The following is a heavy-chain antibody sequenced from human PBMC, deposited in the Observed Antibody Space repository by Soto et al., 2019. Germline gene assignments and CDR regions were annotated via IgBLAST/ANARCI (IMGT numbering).Heavy chain of an antibody. CDR1: GFPFSRYS. CDR3: ASDGVVIVELYFQR. V-gene: IGHV3-48*01. J-gene: IGHJ1*01. Sequence: GGCLSLSCAASGFPFSRYSMKWGRQAPGKGLEWVSYISGSSSTIYYADPVKGRFTISRDNYKNTLYLQMNSLRAEDTAVYYCASDGVVIVELYFQRWGQGTLVTVSS. D-gene: IGHD3-16*02. CDR2: ISGSSSTI.